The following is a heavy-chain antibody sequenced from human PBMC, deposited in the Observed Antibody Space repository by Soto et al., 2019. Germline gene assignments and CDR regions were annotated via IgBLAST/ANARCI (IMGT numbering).Heavy chain of an antibody. CDR3: AREGPPYPYNQAFDY. Sequence: PGGSLRLACAASGFTFSSYSMNWVRQAPGKGLEWVSSISSSSSYIYYADSVKGRFTISRDNAKNSPYLQMNSLRAEDTAVYYCAREGPPYPYNQAFDYWGQGTLVTAAS. CDR1: GFTFSSYS. V-gene: IGHV3-21*01. J-gene: IGHJ4*02. D-gene: IGHD1-20*01. CDR2: ISSSSSYI.